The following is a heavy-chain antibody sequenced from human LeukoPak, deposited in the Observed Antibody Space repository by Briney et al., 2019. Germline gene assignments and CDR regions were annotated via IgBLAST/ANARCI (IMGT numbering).Heavy chain of an antibody. CDR3: ASLSGYCGGDCLPDAFDI. D-gene: IGHD2-21*02. CDR2: IYPGDSDT. V-gene: IGHV5-51*01. CDR1: GYSFTSYW. J-gene: IGHJ3*02. Sequence: ASVKVSCKGSGYSFTSYWIGWVRQMPGKGLEWMGIIYPGDSDTRYSPSFQGQVTISADKSISTAYLQWSSLKASDTAMYYCASLSGYCGGDCLPDAFDIWGQGTMVTVSS.